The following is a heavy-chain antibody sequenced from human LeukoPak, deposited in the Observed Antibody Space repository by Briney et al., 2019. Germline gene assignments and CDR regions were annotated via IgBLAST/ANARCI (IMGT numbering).Heavy chain of an antibody. J-gene: IGHJ4*02. D-gene: IGHD3-22*01. Sequence: WGSLRLSCAASGFTFSSYTMNWVRQAPGKGLEWVSSISSSSSLIYYADSLKGRFTISRDNAKNSLYLQMNSLRAEDTAVYYCARGGGYYPLSFWGQGTLVTVSS. CDR2: ISSSSSLI. V-gene: IGHV3-21*01. CDR1: GFTFSSYT. CDR3: ARGGGYYPLSF.